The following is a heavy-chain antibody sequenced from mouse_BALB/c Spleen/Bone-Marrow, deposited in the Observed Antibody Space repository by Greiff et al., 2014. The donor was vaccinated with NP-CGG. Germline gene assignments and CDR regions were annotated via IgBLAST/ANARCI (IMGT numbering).Heavy chain of an antibody. J-gene: IGHJ4*01. CDR3: TRDPFYYGSSYAMDY. Sequence: DVQLVESGGGLVKPGGSLKLSCAASGFTFSSYTMSWVRQTPEKRLEWVATISSGGSYTYYPDSVKGRFTISRDNAKNTLYLQMSSLESEDTAMYYCTRDPFYYGSSYAMDYWGQGTSVTVSS. CDR1: GFTFSSYT. V-gene: IGHV5-6-4*01. CDR2: ISSGGSYT. D-gene: IGHD1-1*01.